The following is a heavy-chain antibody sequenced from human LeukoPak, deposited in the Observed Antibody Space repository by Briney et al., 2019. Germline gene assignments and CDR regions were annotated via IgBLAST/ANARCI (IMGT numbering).Heavy chain of an antibody. V-gene: IGHV4-34*01. CDR2: INHSGST. Sequence: SETLSLACAVYGGSFSGYYWSWIRQPPGKGLEWIGEINHSGSTNYNPSLKSRVTISVDTSKNQFSLKLSSVTAADTAVYYCARGKIYSNYVGWFDPWGQGTLVTVSS. CDR3: ARGKIYSNYVGWFDP. D-gene: IGHD4-11*01. J-gene: IGHJ5*02. CDR1: GGSFSGYY.